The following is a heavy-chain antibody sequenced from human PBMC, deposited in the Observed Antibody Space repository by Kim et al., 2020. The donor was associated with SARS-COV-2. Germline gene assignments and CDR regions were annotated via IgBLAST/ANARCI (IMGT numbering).Heavy chain of an antibody. J-gene: IGHJ3*02. Sequence: SVKVSCKASGGTFSSYAISWVRQAPGQGLEWMGGIIPIFGTANYAQKFQGRVTITADESTSTAYMELSSLRSEDTAVYYCARDFGRWSSGWPDAFDIWGQGTMVTVSS. CDR2: IIPIFGTA. V-gene: IGHV1-69*13. D-gene: IGHD6-19*01. CDR3: ARDFGRWSSGWPDAFDI. CDR1: GGTFSSYA.